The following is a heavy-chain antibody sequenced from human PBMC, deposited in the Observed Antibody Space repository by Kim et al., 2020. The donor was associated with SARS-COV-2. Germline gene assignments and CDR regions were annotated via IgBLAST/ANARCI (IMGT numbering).Heavy chain of an antibody. CDR1: GFTFSNYG. V-gene: IGHV3-30*18. CDR2: TSYDGGDK. J-gene: IGHJ6*02. D-gene: IGHD4-17*01. CDR3: AKDLSDYLTGYYYYGMNV. Sequence: GGSLRLSCAASGFTFSNYGMHWVRQAPGKGLEWVAVTSYDGGDKYYTDSVKGRFTISRDNFKNTLYLQMNSLRAEDTAVYYCAKDLSDYLTGYYYYGMNVWGQGATLTGSS.